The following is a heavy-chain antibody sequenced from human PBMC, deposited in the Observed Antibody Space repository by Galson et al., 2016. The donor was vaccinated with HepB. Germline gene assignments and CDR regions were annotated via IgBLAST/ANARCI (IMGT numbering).Heavy chain of an antibody. D-gene: IGHD1-26*01. CDR2: ISWNSGNI. V-gene: IGHV3-9*01. Sequence: SLRLSCAASGFIFKDYAMHWVRQAPGKGLEWVSSISWNSGNIGYADSVKGQFTISRDNAKNSLYLRMNSLRAEDTAFYYCAQDKASMSVGATNFQHWGQGTLVTVSS. J-gene: IGHJ1*01. CDR1: GFIFKDYA. CDR3: AQDKASMSVGATNFQH.